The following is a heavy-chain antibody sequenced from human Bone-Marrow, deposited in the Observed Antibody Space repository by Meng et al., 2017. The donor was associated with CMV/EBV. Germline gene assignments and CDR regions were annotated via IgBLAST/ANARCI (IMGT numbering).Heavy chain of an antibody. CDR2: ISSNGGST. J-gene: IGHJ4*02. CDR3: ARAPNLNYDFWRGYYDY. CDR1: FTFSSYA. Sequence: FTFSSYAMHWVRQAPGKGLEYVSAISSNGGSTYYADSVKGRFTISRDNSKNTLYLQMGSLRAEDMAVYYCARAPNLNYDFWRGYYDYWGQGTLVTVSS. V-gene: IGHV3-64*02. D-gene: IGHD3-3*01.